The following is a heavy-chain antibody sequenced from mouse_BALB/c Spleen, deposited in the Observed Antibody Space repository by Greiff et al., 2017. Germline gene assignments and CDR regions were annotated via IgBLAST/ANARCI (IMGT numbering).Heavy chain of an antibody. J-gene: IGHJ4*01. V-gene: IGHV1-9*01. CDR1: GYTFSSYW. CDR2: ILPGSGST. CDR3: ASQTGTGYAMDY. D-gene: IGHD4-1*01. Sequence: VQLQQSGAELMKPGASVKISCKATGYTFSSYWIEWVKQRPGHGLEWIGEILPGSGSTNYNEKFKGKATFTEDTSSNTAYMQLSSLTSEDSAVYYCASQTGTGYAMDYWGQGTSVTVSS.